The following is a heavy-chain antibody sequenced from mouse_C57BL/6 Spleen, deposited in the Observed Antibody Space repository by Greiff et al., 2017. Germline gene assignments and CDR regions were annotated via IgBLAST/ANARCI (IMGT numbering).Heavy chain of an antibody. CDR2: IDPSDSYT. CDR3: ARELD. Sequence: VQLQQPGAELVKPGASVKLSCKASGYTFTSYWMQWVKQRPGQGLEWIGEIDPSDSYTNYNQKFKGKATLTVATSSSTAYMQLSSLTSEDSAVYYCARELDWGQGTTLTVSS. J-gene: IGHJ2*01. CDR1: GYTFTSYW. V-gene: IGHV1-50*01.